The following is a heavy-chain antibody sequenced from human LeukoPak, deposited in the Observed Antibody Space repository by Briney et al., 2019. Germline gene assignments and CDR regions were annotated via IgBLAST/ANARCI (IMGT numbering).Heavy chain of an antibody. V-gene: IGHV3-30-3*01. CDR3: ARAPGIQLWKFDY. D-gene: IGHD5-18*01. Sequence: GGSLRLSCAASGFTFSSYAMHWVRQAPGKGLEWVAVISYDGSNKYYADSVKGRCTISRDNSKNTLYLQMNSLRAEDTAVYYCARAPGIQLWKFDYWGQGTLVTVSS. CDR1: GFTFSSYA. J-gene: IGHJ4*02. CDR2: ISYDGSNK.